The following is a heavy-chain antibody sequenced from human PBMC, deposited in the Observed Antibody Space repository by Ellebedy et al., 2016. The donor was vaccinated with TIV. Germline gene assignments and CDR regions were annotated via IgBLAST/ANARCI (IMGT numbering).Heavy chain of an antibody. CDR3: VRDGSGSIEFDS. J-gene: IGHJ4*02. D-gene: IGHD3-10*01. Sequence: GESLKISCAASGFSFSDYWMHWVRQAPGKGLVWVSRITTDVTNTDHVDSVKGRFTISRDNAKNTLYLQMNSLTAEDTALYYCVRDGSGSIEFDSWGQGTLVTVSS. CDR1: GFSFSDYW. CDR2: ITTDVTNT. V-gene: IGHV3-74*01.